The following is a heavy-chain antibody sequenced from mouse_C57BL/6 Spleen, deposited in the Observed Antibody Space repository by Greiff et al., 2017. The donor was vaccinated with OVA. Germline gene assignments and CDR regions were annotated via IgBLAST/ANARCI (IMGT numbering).Heavy chain of an antibody. CDR1: GYTFTSYW. Sequence: QVQLQQPGAELVRPGSSVKLSCKASGYTFTSYWMHWVKQRPIQGLEWIGNIDPSDSETHYNQKFKDKATLTVDKSSSTAYMQLSSLTSEDSAVYYCARSRGITTVGSPFAYWGQGTLVTVSA. D-gene: IGHD1-1*01. CDR3: ARSRGITTVGSPFAY. V-gene: IGHV1-52*01. J-gene: IGHJ3*01. CDR2: IDPSDSET.